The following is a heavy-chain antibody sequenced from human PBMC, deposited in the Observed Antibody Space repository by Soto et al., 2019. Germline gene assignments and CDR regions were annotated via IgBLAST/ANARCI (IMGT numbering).Heavy chain of an antibody. D-gene: IGHD3-10*01. CDR1: GFTFSDHY. CDR2: IRNKANNYAT. Sequence: EVHVVESGGGLVQPGGSLRLSCAASGFTFSDHYMDWVRQAPGKGLEWVGRIRNKANNYATEYAASVKGRFTISRDDSKNSLDLQMNSLDTEDTAVYSCARERRYYNHITSFYFDFRGQGTLVTVSS. V-gene: IGHV3-72*01. J-gene: IGHJ4*02. CDR3: ARERRYYNHITSFYFDF.